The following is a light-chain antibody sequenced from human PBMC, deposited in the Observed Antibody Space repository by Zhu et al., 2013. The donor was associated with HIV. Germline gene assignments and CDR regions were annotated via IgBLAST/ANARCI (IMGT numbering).Light chain of an antibody. CDR3: MQGTHWPFRLT. CDR2: KVS. Sequence: LVYKVSNWDSGVPDRFSGSGSGSDFTLKISRVEAEAVGVYYCMQGTHWPFRLTFGGGTEGGDQT. V-gene: IGKV2D-30*01. J-gene: IGKJ4*01.